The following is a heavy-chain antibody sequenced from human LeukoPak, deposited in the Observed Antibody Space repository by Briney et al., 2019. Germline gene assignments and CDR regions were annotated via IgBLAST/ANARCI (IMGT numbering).Heavy chain of an antibody. CDR1: GGTFSSYA. D-gene: IGHD1-1*01. CDR3: ARDWSRGGMSGFRGTGTTSDWFDP. CDR2: IIPIFGTA. Sequence: SVKVSCKASGGTFSSYAISWVRQAPGQGLEWMGGIIPIFGTANYAQKFQGRVTITADESTSTVYMELSSLRSEDTAVYYCARDWSRGGMSGFRGTGTTSDWFDPWGQGTLVTVS. V-gene: IGHV1-69*13. J-gene: IGHJ5*02.